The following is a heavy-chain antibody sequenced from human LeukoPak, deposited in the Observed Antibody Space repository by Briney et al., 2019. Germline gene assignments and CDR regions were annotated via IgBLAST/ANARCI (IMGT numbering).Heavy chain of an antibody. V-gene: IGHV1-69*13. CDR1: GGTFSSYA. Sequence: ASVKVSCKASGGTFSSYAFSWVRQAPGQGLEWMGGIIPIFGSANYAQKFQDRVTITADESTSTAYMELSSLRSEDTAVYYCARGYDSSGYLFDYWGQGTLVTVSS. CDR2: IIPIFGSA. D-gene: IGHD3-22*01. CDR3: ARGYDSSGYLFDY. J-gene: IGHJ4*02.